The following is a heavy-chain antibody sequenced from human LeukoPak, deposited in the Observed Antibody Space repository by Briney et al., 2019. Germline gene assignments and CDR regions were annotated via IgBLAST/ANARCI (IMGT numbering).Heavy chain of an antibody. CDR3: ARELGYCSSTSCYAYWFDP. D-gene: IGHD2-2*01. V-gene: IGHV3-21*01. Sequence: GGSLRLSCAASGFTVSSYYMTWVRQAPGKGLEWVSSISSSSSYIYYADSVKGRFTISRDNAKNSLYLQMNSLRAEDTAVYYCARELGYCSSTSCYAYWFDPWGQGTLVTVSS. CDR1: GFTVSSYY. J-gene: IGHJ5*02. CDR2: ISSSSSYI.